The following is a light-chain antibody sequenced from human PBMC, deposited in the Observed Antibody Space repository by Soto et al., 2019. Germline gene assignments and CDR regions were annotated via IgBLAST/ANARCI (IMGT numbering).Light chain of an antibody. Sequence: DIVMTQSPDSLAVSLGERATINCRSSQSVLYTSNNKNYLAWYQQKPGQPPKLLINWASTRESGVPDRFSGGGSGTDFTLTISSLQAEDVAVYYCQQYHSTPFTFGPGTKVDVK. CDR2: WAS. V-gene: IGKV4-1*01. CDR3: QQYHSTPFT. J-gene: IGKJ3*01. CDR1: QSVLYTSNNKNY.